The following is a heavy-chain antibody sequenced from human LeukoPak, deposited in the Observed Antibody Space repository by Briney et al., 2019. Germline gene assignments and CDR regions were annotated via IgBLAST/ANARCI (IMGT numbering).Heavy chain of an antibody. D-gene: IGHD3-10*01. CDR3: VSAKFLVRGVSWFDP. Sequence: PSETLSLTCTVSGGSISSSSYYWGWIRQPPGKGLEWIGSIYYSGSTYYNPSLKSRVTISVDTSKNQFSLKLTSVTAADTAVYYCVSAKFLVRGVSWFDPWGQGTLVTVSS. J-gene: IGHJ5*02. V-gene: IGHV4-39*07. CDR1: GGSISSSSYY. CDR2: IYYSGST.